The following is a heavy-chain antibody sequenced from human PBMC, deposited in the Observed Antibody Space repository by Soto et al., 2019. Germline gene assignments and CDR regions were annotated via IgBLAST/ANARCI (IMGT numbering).Heavy chain of an antibody. J-gene: IGHJ4*02. CDR1: GGTFSSYT. V-gene: IGHV1-69*02. Sequence: QVQLVQSGAEVKKPGSSVKVSCKASGGTFSSYTISWVRQAPGQGLEWMGRIIPILGIANYAQKFQGRVTITADKSTSTAYVELSSLRSEDTAVYYCANDGELGPYYFDYWGQGTLVTVSS. D-gene: IGHD3-10*01. CDR2: IIPILGIA. CDR3: ANDGELGPYYFDY.